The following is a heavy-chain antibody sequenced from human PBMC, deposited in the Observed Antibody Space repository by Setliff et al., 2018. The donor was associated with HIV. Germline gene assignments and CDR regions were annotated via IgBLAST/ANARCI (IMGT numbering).Heavy chain of an antibody. D-gene: IGHD5-12*01. V-gene: IGHV4-31*03. CDR2: IYYSGTS. CDR1: GGSISSGSYS. CDR3: ARGSRLVQRWLPLEY. J-gene: IGHJ4*02. Sequence: SLTCTVSGGSISSGSYSWSWIRQHPGKGLEWVGYIYYSGTSYYNPSLNSRVAISVDTSKNQLSLKLRSVTAADTAVYYCARGSRLVQRWLPLEYWGQGALVTVSS.